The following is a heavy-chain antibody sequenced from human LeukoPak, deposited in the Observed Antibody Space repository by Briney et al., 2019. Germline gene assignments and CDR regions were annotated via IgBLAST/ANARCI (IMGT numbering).Heavy chain of an antibody. D-gene: IGHD6-13*01. V-gene: IGHV3-7*02. Sequence: GGSLRLSCAASGFTVSSNYMSWVRQAPGKGLEWGANVKQDGSEKYYVDSLKGRFTISRDNARNSLFLQMNSQRAEDTAVYYCARYGSIAAAGTFDYWGQGTLVTVSS. CDR2: VKQDGSEK. CDR3: ARYGSIAAAGTFDY. J-gene: IGHJ4*02. CDR1: GFTVSSNY.